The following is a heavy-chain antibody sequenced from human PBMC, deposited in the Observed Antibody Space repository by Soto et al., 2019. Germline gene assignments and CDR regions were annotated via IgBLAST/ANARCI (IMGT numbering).Heavy chain of an antibody. D-gene: IGHD3-10*01. J-gene: IGHJ4*02. CDR2: ISFDGNTQ. CDR3: AKVSRATRVSTPDFDY. Sequence: QVQLVESGGGVVQPGTSLRLSCAASGFILSSYSIHWVRKAPGKGLEWVAVISFDGNTQYYGDSVKGRFIVSRDNSKNILYLQMNYLRAEDTAVYYCAKVSRATRVSTPDFDYWGQGTLVTVSS. CDR1: GFILSSYS. V-gene: IGHV3-30-3*01.